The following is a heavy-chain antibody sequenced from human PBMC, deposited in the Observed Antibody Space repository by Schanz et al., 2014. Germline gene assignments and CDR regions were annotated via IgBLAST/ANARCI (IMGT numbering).Heavy chain of an antibody. CDR3: ASPSGYSDYGTYFDF. J-gene: IGHJ4*02. D-gene: IGHD5-12*01. Sequence: QVQMVESGGGVVQPGRSLRLSCAASGFAFSVYAMHRVRQAPGKGLEWVALISNDGSIKYYADSVEGRFTISRDNSRNTLYLQMNSLRTEDTAVYYCASPSGYSDYGTYFDFWGQGTLXTVSS. CDR2: ISNDGSIK. V-gene: IGHV3-30-3*02. CDR1: GFAFSVYA.